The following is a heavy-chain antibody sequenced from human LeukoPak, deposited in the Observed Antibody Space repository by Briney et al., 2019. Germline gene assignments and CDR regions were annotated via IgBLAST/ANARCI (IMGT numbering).Heavy chain of an antibody. J-gene: IGHJ4*02. Sequence: RGSLRLSCTASGFTISNYFMNWFRQAPGQGLEWVSYISSDSRTKYYADSVKGRFTISKDNAENSLYLQMNSLRAEDTAVYYCAKGRGSGYASRMSDYWGQGTLVTVSS. CDR3: AKGRGSGYASRMSDY. V-gene: IGHV3-48*01. CDR1: GFTISNYF. D-gene: IGHD5-12*01. CDR2: ISSDSRTK.